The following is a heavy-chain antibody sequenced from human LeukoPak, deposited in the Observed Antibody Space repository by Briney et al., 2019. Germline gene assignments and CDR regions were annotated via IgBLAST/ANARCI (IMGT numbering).Heavy chain of an antibody. V-gene: IGHV4-34*01. Sequence: SETLSLTCAVYGGSFSGYYWSWIRQPPGKGLEWIGEINHSGSTNYNPSLKSQVTISVDTSKNQFSLKLSSVTAADTAVYYCARGNLPYGSGSPPYFDYWGQGTLVTVSS. CDR1: GGSFSGYY. CDR3: ARGNLPYGSGSPPYFDY. CDR2: INHSGST. D-gene: IGHD3-10*01. J-gene: IGHJ4*02.